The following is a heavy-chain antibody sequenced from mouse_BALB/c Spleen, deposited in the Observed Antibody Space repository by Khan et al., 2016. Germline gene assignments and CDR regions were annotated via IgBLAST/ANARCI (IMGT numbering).Heavy chain of an antibody. D-gene: IGHD2-14*01. V-gene: IGHV9-3-1*01. J-gene: IGHJ1*01. CDR3: ARGKVRRGYFDV. CDR2: INTYTGEP. Sequence: QIQLVQSGPELKKPGETVKISCKASGYTFTNYGMNWVKQAPGKGLKWMGWINTYTGEPTYADDFKGRFAFSLETSASTAYLQINNLMNEDTATYFCARGKVRRGYFDVWGAGTTVTVSS. CDR1: GYTFTNYG.